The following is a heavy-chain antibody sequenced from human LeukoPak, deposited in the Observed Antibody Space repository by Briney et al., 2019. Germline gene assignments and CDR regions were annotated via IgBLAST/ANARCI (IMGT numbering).Heavy chain of an antibody. CDR1: GYTFTSYG. J-gene: IGHJ4*02. D-gene: IGHD6-13*01. V-gene: IGHV1-18*01. Sequence: ASVKVSCKASGYTFTSYGISWVRQAPGQGLEWMGWISAYNGNTDYAQKLQGRVTMTTDTSTSTAYMELRSLRSDDTAVYYRARDSSSCPDDYWGQGTLVTVSS. CDR2: ISAYNGNT. CDR3: ARDSSSCPDDY.